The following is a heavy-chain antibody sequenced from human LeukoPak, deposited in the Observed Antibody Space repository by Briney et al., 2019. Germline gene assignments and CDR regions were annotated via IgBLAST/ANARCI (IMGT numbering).Heavy chain of an antibody. V-gene: IGHV1-18*01. Sequence: GASVKLSCKASGSTFTSYGISWVRHPPGQGLEWMGCISAYNDNTNYAQKLQVRVTMTTDTSTGTPYMELRRLRSDATAAYYCATLGGLVPFDYWGQGTLVTVSS. CDR3: ATLGGLVPFDY. CDR2: ISAYNDNT. CDR1: GSTFTSYG. J-gene: IGHJ4*02. D-gene: IGHD6-19*01.